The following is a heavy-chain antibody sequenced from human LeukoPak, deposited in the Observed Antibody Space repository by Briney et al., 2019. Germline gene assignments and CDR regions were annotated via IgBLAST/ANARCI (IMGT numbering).Heavy chain of an antibody. CDR2: INPNSGGT. D-gene: IGHD6-19*01. CDR1: GYTFTGYY. J-gene: IGHJ4*02. Sequence: ASVKVSCKASGYTFTGYYMHWVRQAPGQGLEWMGWINPNSGGTNYAQKFQGRVTMTRDTSISTAYMELSRLRSDDTAVYYCARVSITIAVAGNLDYWGQGTLVTVSS. V-gene: IGHV1-2*02. CDR3: ARVSITIAVAGNLDY.